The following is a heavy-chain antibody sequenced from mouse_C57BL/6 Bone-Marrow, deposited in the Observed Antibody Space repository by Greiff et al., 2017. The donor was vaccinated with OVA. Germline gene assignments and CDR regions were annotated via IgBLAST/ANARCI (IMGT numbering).Heavy chain of an antibody. Sequence: EVKLMESGGGLVKPGGSLKLSCAASGFTFSSYAMSWVRQTPAKRLEWVATISDGGSYTYYPDNVKGRFTISRDNAKNNLYLQMSHLKSEDTAMYYCARDSNQWYFDVWGTGTTVTVSS. CDR3: ARDSNQWYFDV. CDR1: GFTFSSYA. D-gene: IGHD2-5*01. J-gene: IGHJ1*03. CDR2: ISDGGSYT. V-gene: IGHV5-4*01.